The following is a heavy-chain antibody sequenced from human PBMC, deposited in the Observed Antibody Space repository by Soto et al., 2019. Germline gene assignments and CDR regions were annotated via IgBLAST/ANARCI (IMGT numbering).Heavy chain of an antibody. J-gene: IGHJ4*02. CDR2: IWYDGSNK. V-gene: IGHV3-33*01. Sequence: PGGSLRLSCAASGFTFSSYGMHWVRQAPGKGLEWVAVIWYDGSNKYYADSVKGRFTISRDNSENTLYLQMNSLRAEDTAVYYCARDPLTTGTNLDYWGQGTLVTVSS. CDR1: GFTFSSYG. CDR3: ARDPLTTGTNLDY. D-gene: IGHD1-1*01.